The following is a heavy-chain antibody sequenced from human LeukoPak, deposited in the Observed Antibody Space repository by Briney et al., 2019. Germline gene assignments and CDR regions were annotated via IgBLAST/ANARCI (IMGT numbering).Heavy chain of an antibody. V-gene: IGHV4-59*01. Sequence: SETLSLTCTVSGGSISSYYWSWIRQPPGKGLEWIGYIYYSGSTKYNPSLKSRVTILGDTSQNQFSLKLSSVTAADTAVYYCARVRDHGYSDYWGQGTLVTVSS. CDR3: ARVRDHGYSDY. J-gene: IGHJ4*02. D-gene: IGHD4/OR15-4a*01. CDR2: IYYSGST. CDR1: GGSISSYY.